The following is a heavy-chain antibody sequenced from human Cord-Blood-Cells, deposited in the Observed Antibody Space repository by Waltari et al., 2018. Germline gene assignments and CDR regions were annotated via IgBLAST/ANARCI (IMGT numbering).Heavy chain of an antibody. CDR3: AIKRYSSSNWFDP. V-gene: IGHV4-61*09. D-gene: IGHD6-6*01. CDR2: IYTMGST. J-gene: IGHJ5*02. Sequence: QVQLQESGPGLVKPSQTLSLTCTVSGGSISSGSYYWSWIRQPAGKGLEWIGYIYTMGSTTYHPSLKSRVTISVDTSKDQFSRKLSSVTAADTAVYYCAIKRYSSSNWFDPWGQGTLVTVSS. CDR1: GGSISSGSYY.